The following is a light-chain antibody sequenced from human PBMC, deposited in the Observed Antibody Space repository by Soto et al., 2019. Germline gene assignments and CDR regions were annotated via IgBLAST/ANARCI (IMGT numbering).Light chain of an antibody. CDR1: QILNNR. CDR3: QQYYSYPLT. V-gene: IGKV1-39*01. Sequence: DIQMTQSPSTLSASVGDRVTITCRASQILNNRLSWYQQKPGKAPKLLIYAASSLQSGVPSRFSGSGSGTDFTLTISCLQSEDFATYYCQQYYSYPLTFGGGTKVDIK. CDR2: AAS. J-gene: IGKJ4*01.